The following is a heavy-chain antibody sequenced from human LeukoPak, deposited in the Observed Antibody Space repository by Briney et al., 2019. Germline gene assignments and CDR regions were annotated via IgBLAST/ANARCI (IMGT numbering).Heavy chain of an antibody. D-gene: IGHD6-13*01. Sequence: ASVKVSCKVSGYTLTELSMHWVRQAPGKGLEWMGGLDPEDGETIYAQKFQGRVTMTEDTSTDTAYMELSSLRSEDTAVYYCATAAADIWYFDYWGQGTLVTVSS. J-gene: IGHJ4*02. CDR1: GYTLTELS. CDR2: LDPEDGET. CDR3: ATAAADIWYFDY. V-gene: IGHV1-24*01.